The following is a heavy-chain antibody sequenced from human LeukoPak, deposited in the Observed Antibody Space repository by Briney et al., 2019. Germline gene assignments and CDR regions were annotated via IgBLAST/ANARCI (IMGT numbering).Heavy chain of an antibody. CDR2: IYYSGST. J-gene: IGHJ6*02. CDR1: GGSISSYY. D-gene: IGHD3-3*01. V-gene: IGHV4-59*08. Sequence: SETLPLTCTVSGGSISSYYWSWIRQPPGKGLEWIGYIYYSGSTNYNPSLKSRVTISVDTSKNQFSLKLSSVTAADTAVYYCARHGAYYDFWSGYYKDYYYYYGMDVWGQGTTVTVSS. CDR3: ARHGAYYDFWSGYYKDYYYYYGMDV.